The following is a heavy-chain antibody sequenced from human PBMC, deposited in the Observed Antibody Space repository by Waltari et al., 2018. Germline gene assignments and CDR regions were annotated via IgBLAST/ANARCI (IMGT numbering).Heavy chain of an antibody. Sequence: EVQLVESGGGLVKPGGSLRLSCAASGFTFSSYSMNWVRQAPGKGLEWVSSISRSSSYIDYADSVKGRFTISRDNAKNSLYLQMNSLRAEDTAVYYCARDGKSGYDYWGQGTLVTVSS. D-gene: IGHD5-12*01. CDR1: GFTFSSYS. CDR2: ISRSSSYI. V-gene: IGHV3-21*01. J-gene: IGHJ4*02. CDR3: ARDGKSGYDY.